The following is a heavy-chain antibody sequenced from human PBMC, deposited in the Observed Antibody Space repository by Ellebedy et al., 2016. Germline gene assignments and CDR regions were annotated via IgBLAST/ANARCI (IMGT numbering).Heavy chain of an antibody. V-gene: IGHV4-61*08. CDR3: ARGERVTTKKLDWYFDL. CDR2: IYYSGST. D-gene: IGHD4-17*01. CDR1: GGSISRGGYY. Sequence: SETLSLTXTVSGGSISRGGYYWSWIQQPPGKGLEWIGYIYYSGSTNYNPSLKSRVTISVDTSKNQFSLKLSSVTAADTAVYYCARGERVTTKKLDWYFDLWGRGTLVTVSS. J-gene: IGHJ2*01.